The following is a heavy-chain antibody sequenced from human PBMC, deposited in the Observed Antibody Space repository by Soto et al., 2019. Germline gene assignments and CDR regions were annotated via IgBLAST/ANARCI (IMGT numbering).Heavy chain of an antibody. CDR2: IGSGNSYI. D-gene: IGHD3-9*01. CDR3: ATQMDYNILTGYRPFDY. V-gene: IGHV3-21*01. CDR1: GFTFSSYS. Sequence: GGSLRLSCAVSGFTFSSYSMNWVRQAPVKGLEWVSSIGSGNSYIYYADSVRGRFTVSRDNAKSSLYLQMNSLRAEDTAVCYCATQMDYNILTGYRPFDYWGQGTLVTVSS. J-gene: IGHJ4*02.